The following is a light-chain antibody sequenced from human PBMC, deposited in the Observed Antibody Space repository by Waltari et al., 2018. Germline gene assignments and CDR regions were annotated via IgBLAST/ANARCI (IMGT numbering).Light chain of an antibody. Sequence: SALTQPDSVSGSPGQSITISCSGISSDSGGYEYVSWYQQHPGKAPKVIIYDVNNRPSVVSNLFSSYRSGSSASLTISGLQAEDEADYYCSSFTISTTAIFGGGTNVTVL. V-gene: IGLV2-14*03. CDR2: DVN. CDR3: SSFTISTTAI. CDR1: SSDSGGYEY. J-gene: IGLJ2*01.